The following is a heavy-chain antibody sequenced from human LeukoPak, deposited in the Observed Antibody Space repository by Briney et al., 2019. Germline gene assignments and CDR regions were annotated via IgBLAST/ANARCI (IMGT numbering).Heavy chain of an antibody. CDR1: GGTFSSYA. CDR2: IIPIFGTA. V-gene: IGHV1-69*05. J-gene: IGHJ5*02. D-gene: IGHD1-7*01. Sequence: SVKVSCKASGGTFSSYAISWVRQAPGQGLEWMGGIIPIFGTANYAQKFQGRVTITTDESTSTAYMELSSLRSEDTAVYYCARVWGWNYVEWFDPWGQGTLVTVSS. CDR3: ARVWGWNYVEWFDP.